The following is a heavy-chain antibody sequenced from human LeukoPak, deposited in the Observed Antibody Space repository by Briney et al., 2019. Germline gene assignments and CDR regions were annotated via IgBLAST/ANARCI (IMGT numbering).Heavy chain of an antibody. CDR2: INHCGST. Sequence: PSETLSLTCAVYGGSFSGYYLSWIRQPPGKGPEWIGEINHCGSTNYNPSLKSRVTISVDTSKNQFSLKLSSVTAADTAVYYCARGPSIAVAIDYWGQGTLVTVSS. V-gene: IGHV4-34*01. CDR1: GGSFSGYY. CDR3: ARGPSIAVAIDY. J-gene: IGHJ4*02. D-gene: IGHD6-19*01.